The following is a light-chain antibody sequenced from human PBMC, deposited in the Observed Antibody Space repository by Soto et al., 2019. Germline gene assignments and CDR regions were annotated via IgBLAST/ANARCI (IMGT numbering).Light chain of an antibody. CDR3: LQDYNYPLT. CDR1: QGIRIE. CDR2: AAS. Sequence: AIQMTQSPSSLSASVGDRVTITCRASQGIRIELGWYQQKPGKAPKLLIYAASSLQSGVPSRFSRSGSRTDFTLTISSLQPEDFATYYCLQDYNYPLTFGGGTKVEIK. V-gene: IGKV1-6*01. J-gene: IGKJ4*01.